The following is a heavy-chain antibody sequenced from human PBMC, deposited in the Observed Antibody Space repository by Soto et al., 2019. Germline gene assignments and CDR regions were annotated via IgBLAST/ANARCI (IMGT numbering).Heavy chain of an antibody. Sequence: QVQLVQSGAEVKKPGASVKVSCKASGYTFITYDINWVRQATGQGLEWVGWVNPDSGKTDYARKFQGRVTMTRNTSISTVYMGLSFLRSEDTAVYYCARGNWFDPWGQGTLVTVSS. CDR1: GYTFITYD. J-gene: IGHJ5*02. CDR3: ARGNWFDP. V-gene: IGHV1-8*01. CDR2: VNPDSGKT.